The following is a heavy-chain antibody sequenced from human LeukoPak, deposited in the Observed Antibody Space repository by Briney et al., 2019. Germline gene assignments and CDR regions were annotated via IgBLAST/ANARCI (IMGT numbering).Heavy chain of an antibody. CDR1: GGSISSGGYY. CDR3: ARAEGPIPSITIFGVVSYYFDY. Sequence: KSSETLSLTCTVSGGSISSGGYYWSWIRQHPGKGLEWIGYIYYSGSTYYNPSLKSRVTISVDTSKNQFSLKLSSVTAADTAVYYCARAEGPIPSITIFGVVSYYFDYWGQGTLVTVSS. CDR2: IYYSGST. D-gene: IGHD3-3*01. V-gene: IGHV4-31*03. J-gene: IGHJ4*02.